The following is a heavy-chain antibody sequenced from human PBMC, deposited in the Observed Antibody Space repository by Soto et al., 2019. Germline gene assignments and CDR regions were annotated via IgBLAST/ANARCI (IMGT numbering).Heavy chain of an antibody. CDR2: MNPNSGNT. J-gene: IGHJ4*01. D-gene: IGHD3-10*01. CDR1: GYTFTSYD. Sequence: ASVKVSCKASGYTFTSYDINWVRQATGQGFEWMGWMNPNSGNTGYAQKFQGRVTMTRDTSITTAYMELSSLRSEDTAIYYCARDRRNTYYYGSGNQYIDSYSDYWGQGTLVTVSS. V-gene: IGHV1-8*01. CDR3: ARDRRNTYYYGSGNQYIDSYSDY.